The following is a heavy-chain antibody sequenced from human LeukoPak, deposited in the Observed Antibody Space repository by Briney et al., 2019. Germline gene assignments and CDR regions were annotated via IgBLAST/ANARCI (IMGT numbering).Heavy chain of an antibody. D-gene: IGHD3-22*01. J-gene: IGHJ3*02. Sequence: GGSLRLSCAASGFTFSSYGMHWVRQAPGKGLEWVAVISYDGSNKYYADSVKGRFTISRDNSKNTLYLQMNRLRAEDTAVYYCQTVVVIRNNDAFDIWGQGTMVTVSS. CDR1: GFTFSSYG. V-gene: IGHV3-30*03. CDR3: QTVVVIRNNDAFDI. CDR2: ISYDGSNK.